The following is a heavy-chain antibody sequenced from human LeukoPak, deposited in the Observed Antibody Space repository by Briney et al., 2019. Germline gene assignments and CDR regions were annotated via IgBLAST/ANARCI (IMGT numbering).Heavy chain of an antibody. D-gene: IGHD2-2*02. CDR3: ARLGYCSSTSCYTTPSYFDY. CDR2: ISAGGRT. V-gene: IGHV4-61*02. CDR1: GASIASGSYH. Sequence: PSETLSLTCAISGASIASGSYHWDWIRQPAGSRPEYIGRISAGGRTNYNPSLKSRLTISMDTSKNQFSLKLSSVTAADTAVYYCARLGYCSSTSCYTTPSYFDYWGQGTLVTVSS. J-gene: IGHJ4*02.